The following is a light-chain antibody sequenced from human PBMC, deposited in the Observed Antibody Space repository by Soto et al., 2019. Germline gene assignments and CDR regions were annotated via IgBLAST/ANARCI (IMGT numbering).Light chain of an antibody. CDR2: DAS. V-gene: IGKV3-11*01. Sequence: EIVLTQSPGTLSLSPGERATLSCRASQSVSSSLAWYQQKPGQAPRLLIYDASTRATGTPARFSGRGSGTDFTLTISSLEPEDFAVYYCQQRSNWPPITFGQGTRLEI. J-gene: IGKJ5*01. CDR1: QSVSSS. CDR3: QQRSNWPPIT.